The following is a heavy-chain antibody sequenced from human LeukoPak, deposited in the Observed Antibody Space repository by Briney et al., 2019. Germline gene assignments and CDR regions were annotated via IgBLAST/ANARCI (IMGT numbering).Heavy chain of an antibody. CDR1: GFTFSAYH. CDR3: TRVGYIDEGIDY. D-gene: IGHD5-24*01. Sequence: GSLRLSCAASGFTFSAYHINWVRQAPGKGLEWISYISTTGTTIHYADSVKGRFTISRDNAKNSLYLQMNSLRAEDTAIYYCTRVGYIDEGIDYWGQGTLVTVSS. CDR2: ISTTGTTI. J-gene: IGHJ4*02. V-gene: IGHV3-48*03.